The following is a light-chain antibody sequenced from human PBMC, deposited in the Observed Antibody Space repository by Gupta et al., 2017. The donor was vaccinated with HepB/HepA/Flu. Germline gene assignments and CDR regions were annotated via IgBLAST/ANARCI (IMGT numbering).Light chain of an antibody. J-gene: IGKJ1*01. CDR2: GTS. CDR1: ESVSPY. Sequence: DIQMTQSPSFLPASVGDRVTITCRASESVSPYLHWYQQKLGKAPKLLIFGTSNLQSGVPARFSGSGSGTNFTLTINDLQPEDFASYSCQQTYNVPPTFGQGTTVE. V-gene: IGKV1-39*01. CDR3: QQTYNVPPT.